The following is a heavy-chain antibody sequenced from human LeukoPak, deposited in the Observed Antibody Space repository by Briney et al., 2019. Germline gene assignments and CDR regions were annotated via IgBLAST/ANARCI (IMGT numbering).Heavy chain of an antibody. V-gene: IGHV4-61*02. CDR1: GGSISSGSYY. D-gene: IGHD2-2*01. CDR3: ARDRVGLYHYGVDAFDI. J-gene: IGHJ3*02. Sequence: SETLSLTCTVSGGSISSGSYYWSWIRQPAGKGLEWIGRIYTSGSTNYNPSLKSRVTISVDTSKNQFSLKLSSVTAADTAVYYCARDRVGLYHYGVDAFDIWGQGTMVTVSS. CDR2: IYTSGST.